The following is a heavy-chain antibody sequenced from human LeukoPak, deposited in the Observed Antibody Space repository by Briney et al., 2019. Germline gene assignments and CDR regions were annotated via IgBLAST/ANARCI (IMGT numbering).Heavy chain of an antibody. D-gene: IGHD6-6*01. Sequence: PSETLSLTCAVYGGSFSGYYWSWIRQPPGKGLEWIGEINHSGSTNYNPSLKSRVTISVDTSKNQFSLKLSSVTAADTAVYYCARGVARPEFDYWGQGTLVTVSS. CDR3: ARGVARPEFDY. V-gene: IGHV4-34*01. CDR2: INHSGST. CDR1: GGSFSGYY. J-gene: IGHJ4*02.